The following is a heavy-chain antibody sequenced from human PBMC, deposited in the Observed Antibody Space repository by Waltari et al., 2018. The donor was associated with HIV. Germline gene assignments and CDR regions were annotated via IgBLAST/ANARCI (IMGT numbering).Heavy chain of an antibody. D-gene: IGHD2-21*01. CDR2: LNHSAQT. J-gene: IGHJ4*02. Sequence: QVQLQQWGAGLLKPLETLSLTCGVYGGSFSSHYWSWIRQAPGRGLEWIGELNHSAQTSYNPSLKSRVTMSVDISKNQFALKLGPVTAVDTAPYYCARRFRVIATSGDFYFDYWGQGIMVTVSS. CDR3: ARRFRVIATSGDFYFDY. V-gene: IGHV4-34*01. CDR1: GGSFSSHY.